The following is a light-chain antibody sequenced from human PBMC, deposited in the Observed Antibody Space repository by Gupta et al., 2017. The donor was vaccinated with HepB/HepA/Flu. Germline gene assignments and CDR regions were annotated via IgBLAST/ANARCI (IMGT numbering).Light chain of an antibody. V-gene: IGKV4-1*01. J-gene: IGKJ1*01. CDR1: QSVLYSSNNKNY. Sequence: DSVMTQSPDSLAVSLGERATINCKSSQSVLYSSNNKNYLAWYQQKPGQPPKLLIYWASTRVSGVPDRFSGSGSGTDFTLTISSLQAEDVAVYHCHQYYTTPWTFGQGTKVEI. CDR3: HQYYTTPWT. CDR2: WAS.